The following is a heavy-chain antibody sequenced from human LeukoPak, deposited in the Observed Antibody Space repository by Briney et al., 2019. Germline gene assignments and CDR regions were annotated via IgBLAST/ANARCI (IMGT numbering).Heavy chain of an antibody. CDR2: IYYSGST. J-gene: IGHJ3*02. CDR1: GGSISSYY. D-gene: IGHD1-26*01. CDR3: ARDKGGSYYDAFDI. V-gene: IGHV4-59*01. Sequence: SETLSLTCTVSGGSISSYYWSWIRQPPGKGLERIGYIYYSGSTNYNPSLKSRVTISVDTSKNQFSLKLSSVTAADTAVYYCARDKGGSYYDAFDIWGQGTMVTVSS.